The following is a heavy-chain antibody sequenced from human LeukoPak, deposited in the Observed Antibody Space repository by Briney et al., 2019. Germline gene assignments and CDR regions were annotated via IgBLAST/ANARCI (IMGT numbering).Heavy chain of an antibody. CDR1: GYTFTSYG. D-gene: IGHD6-13*01. CDR3: ARGASSWYMGWFDP. J-gene: IGHJ5*02. V-gene: IGHV1-18*01. CDR2: ISAYNGNT. Sequence: GASVKVSCTASGYTFTSYGISWVRQAPGQGLEWMGWISAYNGNTNYAQKLQGRVTMTTDTSTSTAYMELRSLRSDDTAVYYCARGASSWYMGWFDPWGQGTLLTVSS.